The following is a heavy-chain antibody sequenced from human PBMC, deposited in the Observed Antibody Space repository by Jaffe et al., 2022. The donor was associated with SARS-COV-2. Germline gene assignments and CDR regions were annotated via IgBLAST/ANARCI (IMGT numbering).Heavy chain of an antibody. CDR3: ARDGIAAAGGYYYYGMDV. CDR1: GFTFDDYG. J-gene: IGHJ6*02. D-gene: IGHD6-13*01. Sequence: EVQLVESGGGVVRPGGSLRLSCAASGFTFDDYGMSWVRQAPGKGLEWVSGINWNGGSTGYADSVKGRFTISRDNAKNSLYLQMNSLRAEDTALYHCARDGIAAAGGYYYYGMDVWGQGTTVTVSS. V-gene: IGHV3-20*01. CDR2: INWNGGST.